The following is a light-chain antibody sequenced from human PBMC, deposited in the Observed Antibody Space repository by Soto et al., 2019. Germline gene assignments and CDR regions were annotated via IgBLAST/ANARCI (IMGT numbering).Light chain of an antibody. Sequence: QSVLTQPPSLSGAPGQRFTISCTGSSSNIGAGYDVHWYQQLPGTAPKLLIYGNSNRPSGGPDRFSGSKSGTSASLAITGLQAEDEADYYCQSYDSSLSGYVFGTGTKVTVL. CDR2: GNS. J-gene: IGLJ1*01. CDR3: QSYDSSLSGYV. CDR1: SSNIGAGYD. V-gene: IGLV1-40*01.